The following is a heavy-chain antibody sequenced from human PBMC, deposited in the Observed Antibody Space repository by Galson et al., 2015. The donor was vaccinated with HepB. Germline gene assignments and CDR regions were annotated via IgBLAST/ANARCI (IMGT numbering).Heavy chain of an antibody. V-gene: IGHV1-58*02. D-gene: IGHD3-22*01. CDR1: GFTFTSSA. Sequence: SVKVSCKASGFTFTSSAMQWVRQARGQRLEWIGWIVVGSGNTNYAQKFQERVTITRDMSTSTAYMELSSLRSEDTAVYYCAALPPGYYDSSGYQSDYWGQGTLVTVSS. CDR2: IVVGSGNT. CDR3: AALPPGYYDSSGYQSDY. J-gene: IGHJ4*02.